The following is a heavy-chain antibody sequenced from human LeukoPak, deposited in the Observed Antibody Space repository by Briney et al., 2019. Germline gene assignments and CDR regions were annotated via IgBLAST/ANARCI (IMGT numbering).Heavy chain of an antibody. J-gene: IGHJ4*02. CDR3: ARHRTASDY. Sequence: GGSLRLSCAASGFTFSDESMTWVRQAPGKGLEWVSSITSSSSYIYYADSVKGRFAISRDNAKKSLYLQMNSLRAEDTAVYYCARHRTASDYWGQGTLVTVSS. CDR2: ITSSSSYI. CDR1: GFTFSDES. D-gene: IGHD3-16*02. V-gene: IGHV3-21*01.